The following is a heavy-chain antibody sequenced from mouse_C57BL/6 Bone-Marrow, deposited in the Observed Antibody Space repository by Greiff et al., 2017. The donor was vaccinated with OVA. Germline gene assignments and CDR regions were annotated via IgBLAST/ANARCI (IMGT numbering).Heavy chain of an antibody. Sequence: VQLQQPGAELVKPGASVKLSCKASGYTFTSYWMHWVKQRPGQGLEWIGMIHPNSGSTNYNEKFKSKATLTVDKSSSTAYMQLSSLTSEDSAVYYCARLTATKGNYFDYWGQGTTLTVSS. J-gene: IGHJ2*01. V-gene: IGHV1-64*01. CDR1: GYTFTSYW. CDR2: IHPNSGST. CDR3: ARLTATKGNYFDY. D-gene: IGHD4-1*01.